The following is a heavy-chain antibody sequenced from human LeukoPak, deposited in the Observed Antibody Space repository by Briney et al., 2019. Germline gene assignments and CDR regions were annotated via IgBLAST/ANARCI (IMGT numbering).Heavy chain of an antibody. V-gene: IGHV3-74*01. CDR3: ARGGSGCFDH. CDR1: APPVSIYW. D-gene: IGHD6-19*01. J-gene: IGHJ4*02. CDR2: IHSDGIGT. Sequence: GPSLSPACATAAPPVSIYWMDWVRHAPGKGLVGAARIHSDGIGTTYADSVKGRFTISRDNAKNTVSLQMNSLRVEDTAVYYCARGGSGCFDHWGQGTLVTVSS.